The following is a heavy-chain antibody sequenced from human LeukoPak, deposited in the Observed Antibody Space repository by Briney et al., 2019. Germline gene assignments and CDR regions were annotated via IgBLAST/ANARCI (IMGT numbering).Heavy chain of an antibody. CDR2: ISYDGSNK. D-gene: IGHD2-8*01. V-gene: IGHV3-30-3*02. CDR1: GFTFSSYA. Sequence: GGSLRLSCAASGFTFSSYAMHWVRQAPGKGLEWVAVISYDGSNKYYADSVKGRFTISRDNSKNTLYLQMNSLRAEDTAVYYCAKTIVLMIYSTPAALDIWGQGTMVTVSS. CDR3: AKTIVLMIYSTPAALDI. J-gene: IGHJ3*02.